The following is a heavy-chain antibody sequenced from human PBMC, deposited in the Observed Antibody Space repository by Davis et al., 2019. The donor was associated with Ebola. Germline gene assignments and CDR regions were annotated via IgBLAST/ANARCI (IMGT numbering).Heavy chain of an antibody. CDR3: AKDWEDIVVVVAAAYYYGMDV. Sequence: PGGSLRLSCSASGFTFSSYAMHWVRQAPGKGLEYVSAISSNGGSTYYADSVKGRFTISRDNSKNTLYLQMNSLRAEDTAVYYCAKDWEDIVVVVAAAYYYGMDVWGQGTTVTVSS. CDR1: GFTFSSYA. CDR2: ISSNGGST. V-gene: IGHV3-64*04. D-gene: IGHD2-15*01. J-gene: IGHJ6*02.